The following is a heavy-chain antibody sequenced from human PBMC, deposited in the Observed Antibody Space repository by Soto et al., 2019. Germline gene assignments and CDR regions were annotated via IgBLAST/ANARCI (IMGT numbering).Heavy chain of an antibody. CDR2: ISGSGGST. CDR3: AKDGAYYDFWSGLSWFDP. J-gene: IGHJ5*02. CDR1: GFTFSSYA. Sequence: EVQLLESGGGLVQPGGSLRLSCAASGFTFSSYAMSWVRQAPGKGLEWVSAISGSGGSTYYADSVKGRFTISRDNSKNTLYLQMNSLRAEDTAVYYCAKDGAYYDFWSGLSWFDPWGHGTLVTVSS. V-gene: IGHV3-23*01. D-gene: IGHD3-3*01.